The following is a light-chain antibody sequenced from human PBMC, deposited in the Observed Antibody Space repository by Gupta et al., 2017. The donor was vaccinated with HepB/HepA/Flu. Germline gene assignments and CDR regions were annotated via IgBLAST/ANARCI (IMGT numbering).Light chain of an antibody. CDR1: QSLLNRFGNNY. V-gene: IGKV2-28*01. Sequence: DIVMTQSPLSLSVSPGEAASISCRSSQSLLNRFGNNYVDWYVQKAGQSPQLLIYLGSNRASGVPERFRGSESGTDFTLEISRVEAEDVGVYYCRQALPVPYTFGQWTKLDIK. CDR3: RQALPVPYT. CDR2: LGS. J-gene: IGKJ2*01.